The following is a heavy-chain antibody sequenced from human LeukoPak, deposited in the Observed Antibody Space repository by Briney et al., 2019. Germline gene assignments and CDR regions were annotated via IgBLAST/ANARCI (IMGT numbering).Heavy chain of an antibody. CDR2: INHSGST. J-gene: IGHJ4*02. CDR3: ARGNSSSWFPYFDY. Sequence: SETLSLTCTVSGGSISSYYWSWIRQPPGKGLEWIGEINHSGSTNYNPSLKSRVTISVDTSKNQFSLKLSSVTAADTAVYYCARGNSSSWFPYFDYWGQGTLVTVSS. CDR1: GGSISSYY. V-gene: IGHV4-34*01. D-gene: IGHD6-13*01.